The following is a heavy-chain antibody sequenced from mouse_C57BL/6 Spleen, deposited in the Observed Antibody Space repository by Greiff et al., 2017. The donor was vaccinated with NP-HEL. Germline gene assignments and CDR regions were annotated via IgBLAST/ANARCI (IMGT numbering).Heavy chain of an antibody. CDR1: GYTFTDYE. CDR2: IDPETGGT. J-gene: IGHJ2*01. V-gene: IGHV1-15*01. CDR3: TRYRAYYYGSFDY. Sequence: QVQLQQSGAELVRPGASVTLSCKASGYTFTDYEMHWVKQTPVHGLEWIGAIDPETGGTAYNQKFKGKAILTADKSSSTAYMELRSLTSEDSAVYYCTRYRAYYYGSFDYWGQGTTRTVSS. D-gene: IGHD1-1*01.